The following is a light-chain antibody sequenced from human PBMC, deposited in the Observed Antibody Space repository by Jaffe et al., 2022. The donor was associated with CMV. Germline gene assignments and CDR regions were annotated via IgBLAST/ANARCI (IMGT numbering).Light chain of an antibody. V-gene: IGLV5-45*03. CDR1: SGINVGTYR. CDR2: YNSDSDT. CDR3: MIWHGSFYVV. J-gene: IGLJ2*01. Sequence: QAVLTQPSSLSASPGTSAGLTCTLRSGINVGTYRIYWYQQKPGSPPQYLLNYNSDSDTQRGSGVPSRFSGSKDASANAGILLISGLQSEDEADYYCMIWHGSFYVVFGGGTKLTVV.